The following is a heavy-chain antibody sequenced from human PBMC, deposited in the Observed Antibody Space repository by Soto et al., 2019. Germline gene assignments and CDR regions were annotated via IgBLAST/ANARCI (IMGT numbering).Heavy chain of an antibody. CDR3: AKNTRGYSSSRYYFDY. J-gene: IGHJ4*02. V-gene: IGHV3-23*01. D-gene: IGHD6-6*01. Sequence: GGSLRLSCAASGFTFSSYAMSWVRQAPGKGLGWVSAISGSGGSTYYADSVKGRFTISRDNSKNTLYLQMNSLRAEDTAVYYCAKNTRGYSSSRYYFDYWGQGTLVTVSS. CDR2: ISGSGGST. CDR1: GFTFSSYA.